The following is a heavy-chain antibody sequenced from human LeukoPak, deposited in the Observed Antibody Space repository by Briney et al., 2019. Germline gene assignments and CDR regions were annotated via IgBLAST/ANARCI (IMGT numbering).Heavy chain of an antibody. CDR3: ARDGLGFGSAGTPRYYYGMDV. V-gene: IGHV1-18*01. J-gene: IGHJ6*02. D-gene: IGHD3-3*01. CDR2: ISAYNGNT. Sequence: ASVKVSCKASGYTFTSYGISWVRQAPGQGLEWMGWISAYNGNTNYAQKLQGRVTMTTDTSTSTAYMELRSLRSDDTAMYYCARDGLGFGSAGTPRYYYGMDVWGQGTTVTVSS. CDR1: GYTFTSYG.